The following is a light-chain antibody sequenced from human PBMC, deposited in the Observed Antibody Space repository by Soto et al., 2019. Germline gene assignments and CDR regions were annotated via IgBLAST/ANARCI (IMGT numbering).Light chain of an antibody. V-gene: IGLV2-23*01. Sequence: QSALTQPASVSGSPGQSITISCTGTSSDLGSYNLVSWYQQFPGKAPTLWIYEGTNRPSGVSDRFSGSKSGITASLTISGLQAEDEADYYCCSYAGNVTPYVFGTGTKLTVL. J-gene: IGLJ1*01. CDR2: EGT. CDR1: SSDLGSYNL. CDR3: CSYAGNVTPYV.